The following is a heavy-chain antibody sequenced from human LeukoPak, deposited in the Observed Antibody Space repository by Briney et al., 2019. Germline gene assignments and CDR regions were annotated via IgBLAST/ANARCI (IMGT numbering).Heavy chain of an antibody. J-gene: IGHJ6*03. CDR1: GYSFTSYW. D-gene: IGHD3-10*01. V-gene: IGHV5-51*01. CDR3: ARHQSPYGSGSYYNVDYYYMDV. CDR2: IYPGDSDT. Sequence: GESLKISCKGSGYSFTSYWIGWVRQMPGKGLDWMGIIYPGDSDTRYSPSFQGQVTISADKSISTAYLQWSSLKASDTAMYYCARHQSPYGSGSYYNVDYYYMDVWGKGTTVTVSS.